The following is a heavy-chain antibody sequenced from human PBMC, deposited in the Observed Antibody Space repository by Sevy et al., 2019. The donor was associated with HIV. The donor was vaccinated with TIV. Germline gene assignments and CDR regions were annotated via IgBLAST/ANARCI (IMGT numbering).Heavy chain of an antibody. CDR1: GFTFSDSW. J-gene: IGHJ4*02. Sequence: GGSLRLSCAASGFTFSDSWMSWVRQAPEKGLEWVANIKQVGSKKYYVDSVKGRFIVSRDNAKKSLYLEMSSLRAEDTAVYYCARLKLHYDPYYFDLWGQGTLVTVSS. CDR2: IKQVGSKK. CDR3: ARLKLHYDPYYFDL. V-gene: IGHV3-7*01. D-gene: IGHD3-16*01.